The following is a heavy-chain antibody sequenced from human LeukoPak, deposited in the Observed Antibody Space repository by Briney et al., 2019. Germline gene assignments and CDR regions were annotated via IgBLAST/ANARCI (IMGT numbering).Heavy chain of an antibody. CDR3: AKDYAVNFYYYYMDV. J-gene: IGHJ6*03. V-gene: IGHV3-53*01. Sequence: GGSLRLSCAASGFTVSSNYMSWVRQAPGKGLEWVSVIYSGGSTYYADSVKGRFTISRDNSKNTLYLQMNSLRAEDTAVYYCAKDYAVNFYYYYMDVWGKGTTVTISS. D-gene: IGHD2-2*01. CDR2: IYSGGST. CDR1: GFTVSSNY.